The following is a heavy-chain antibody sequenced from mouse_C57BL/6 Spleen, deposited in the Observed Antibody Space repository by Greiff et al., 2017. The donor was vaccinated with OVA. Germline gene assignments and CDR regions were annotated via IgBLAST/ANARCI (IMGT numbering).Heavy chain of an antibody. CDR3: TYYDPWYFDV. CDR1: GFTFSNYW. D-gene: IGHD2-4*01. J-gene: IGHJ1*03. CDR2: IRLKSDNYAT. Sequence: EVKLVESGGGLVQPGGSMKLSCVASGFTFSNYWMNWVRQSPEKGLEWVAQIRLKSDNYATHYAESVKGRFTISRDDSKSSVYLQMNNLRAEDTGIYYCTYYDPWYFDVWGTGTTVTVSS. V-gene: IGHV6-3*01.